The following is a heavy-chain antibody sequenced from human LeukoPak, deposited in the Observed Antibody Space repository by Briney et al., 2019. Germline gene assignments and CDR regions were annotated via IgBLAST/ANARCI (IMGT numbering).Heavy chain of an antibody. D-gene: IGHD3-10*01. V-gene: IGHV1-18*01. CDR3: ARSDLPGDFDY. Sequence: ASVKVSCKASGYTFTSYGISWVRQAPGQGLEWMGWISAYNGNTNYAQKIQGRVTMTTDTSTSTAYMQLRSLRSDDTAVYYCARSDLPGDFDYWGQGTLVTVSS. J-gene: IGHJ4*02. CDR1: GYTFTSYG. CDR2: ISAYNGNT.